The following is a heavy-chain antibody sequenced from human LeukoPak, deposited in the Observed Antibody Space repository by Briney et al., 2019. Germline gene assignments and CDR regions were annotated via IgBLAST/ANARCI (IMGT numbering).Heavy chain of an antibody. J-gene: IGHJ6*03. CDR3: ARVVVVPAAMEGPGFNYYYYYYMDV. CDR2: INLVGST. V-gene: IGHV4-34*01. D-gene: IGHD2-2*01. Sequence: PSETLSLTCAVYGGSFSGYYWSWIRQPPGKGLEWIGEINLVGSTNYNPSFKSRVTISVDTSKNQFSLKLSSVTAADTAVYYCARVVVVPAAMEGPGFNYYYYYYMDVWGKGTTVTVSS. CDR1: GGSFSGYY.